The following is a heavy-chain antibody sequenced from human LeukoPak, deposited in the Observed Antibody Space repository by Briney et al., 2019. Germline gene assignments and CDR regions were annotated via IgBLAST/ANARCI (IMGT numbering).Heavy chain of an antibody. J-gene: IGHJ4*02. D-gene: IGHD5-24*01. CDR1: GFTFSSYW. Sequence: GGSLRLSCAASGFTFSSYWMSWVRQAPGKGLEWVANIKQDGSGKYYVDSVKGRFTISRDNAKNSLYLQMNSLRAEDTAVYYCAREAGDGYNYGRDDYWGQGTLVTVSS. CDR2: IKQDGSGK. V-gene: IGHV3-7*01. CDR3: AREAGDGYNYGRDDY.